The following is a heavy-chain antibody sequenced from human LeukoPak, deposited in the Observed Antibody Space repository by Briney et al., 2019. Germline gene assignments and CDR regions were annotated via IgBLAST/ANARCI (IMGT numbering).Heavy chain of an antibody. V-gene: IGHV3-23*01. CDR2: ISGSGSST. D-gene: IGHD6-19*01. Sequence: GGSLRLSCAASGFSFSSYAMSWVRQAPGKGLEWVSAISGSGSSTYYVDPVKGRFTISRDNSKNTLYLQMNSLRAEDTAVYYCAKGQYSSGFSYNWFDPWGQGTLVSVSS. CDR1: GFSFSSYA. J-gene: IGHJ5*02. CDR3: AKGQYSSGFSYNWFDP.